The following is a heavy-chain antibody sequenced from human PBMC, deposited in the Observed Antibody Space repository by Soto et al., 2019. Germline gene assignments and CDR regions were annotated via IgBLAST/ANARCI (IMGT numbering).Heavy chain of an antibody. V-gene: IGHV3-23*01. CDR3: AKAPLGGTGAFDI. CDR2: ISGSGGST. Sequence: VQLLESGGGLVQPGGSLRLSCAASGFTFSSYAMSWVRQAPGKGLGWVSAISGSGGSTYYADSVKGRFTISRDNSKNTLYLQMNSLRAEDTAVYYCAKAPLGGTGAFDIWGQGTMVTVSS. J-gene: IGHJ3*02. CDR1: GFTFSSYA.